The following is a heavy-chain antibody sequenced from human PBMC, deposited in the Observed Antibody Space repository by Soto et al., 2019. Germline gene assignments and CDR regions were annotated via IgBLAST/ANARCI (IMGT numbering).Heavy chain of an antibody. Sequence: SETLSLTCTVSGGSISSSSYYWGWIRQPPGKGLEWIGSIYYSGSTYYNPSLKSRVTISVDTSKNQFSLKLSSVTAADTAVYYCARLVTCSGGSCYSGVWDWFDPWGQGTLVTVSS. CDR2: IYYSGST. D-gene: IGHD2-15*01. V-gene: IGHV4-39*01. CDR3: ARLVTCSGGSCYSGVWDWFDP. J-gene: IGHJ5*02. CDR1: GGSISSSSYY.